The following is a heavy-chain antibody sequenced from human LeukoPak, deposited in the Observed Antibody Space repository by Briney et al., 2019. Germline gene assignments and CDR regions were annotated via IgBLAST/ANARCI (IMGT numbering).Heavy chain of an antibody. V-gene: IGHV1-8*01. D-gene: IGHD5-18*01. CDR2: MNPNSGNT. CDR1: GYTFTSYD. J-gene: IGHJ4*02. CDR3: ARDLRGYSYGPPQDYFDY. Sequence: ASVKVSCKASGYTFTSYDINWVRQATGQGLEWMGWMNPNSGNTGYAQKFQGRVTMTRNTSISTAYMELSSLRSEDTAVYYCARDLRGYSYGPPQDYFDYWGQGTLVTVSS.